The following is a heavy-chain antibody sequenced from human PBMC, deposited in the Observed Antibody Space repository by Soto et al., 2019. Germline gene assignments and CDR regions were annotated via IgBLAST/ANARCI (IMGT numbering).Heavy chain of an antibody. Sequence: QVHLQQWGAGLLKPSETLSLTCAVYGESFIGYYWTWIRQPPGKGLEWIGEINHRGSANYNPSIKSRVTISVDTSNNQFSLKLSSVTAADTSDYCARTDIVTTNCFDPWGQGTLVTVSS. D-gene: IGHD5-12*01. CDR2: INHRGSA. J-gene: IGHJ5*02. V-gene: IGHV4-34*02. CDR1: GESFIGYY. CDR3: ARTDIVTTNCFDP.